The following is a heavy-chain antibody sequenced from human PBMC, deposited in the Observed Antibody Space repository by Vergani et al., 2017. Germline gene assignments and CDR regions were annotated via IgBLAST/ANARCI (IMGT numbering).Heavy chain of an antibody. CDR2: IYYSGST. CDR3: ARGGRGWFDP. V-gene: IGHV4-59*12. CDR1: GGSISSYY. D-gene: IGHD3-10*01. J-gene: IGHJ5*02. Sequence: QVQLQESGPGLVKPSETLSLTCTVSGGSISSYYWSWIRQPPGKGLEWIGYIYYSGSTNYNPSLKSRVTISVDTSKNQFSLKLSSVTAADTAVYYCARGGRGWFDPWGQGTLVTVSS.